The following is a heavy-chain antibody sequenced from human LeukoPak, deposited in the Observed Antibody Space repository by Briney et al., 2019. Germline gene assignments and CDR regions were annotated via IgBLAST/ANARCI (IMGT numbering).Heavy chain of an antibody. J-gene: IGHJ4*02. CDR3: ARSTAGLDY. D-gene: IGHD1-1*01. Sequence: GGSLRISCAASGFTFSNYWMSWVRQAPGKGLEWVANIRQDGSEKYYVDSMRGRFTISRDNAKNSLYLQMSSLRAEDTAVHYCARSTAGLDYWGQGTLVTVSS. CDR2: IRQDGSEK. V-gene: IGHV3-7*01. CDR1: GFTFSNYW.